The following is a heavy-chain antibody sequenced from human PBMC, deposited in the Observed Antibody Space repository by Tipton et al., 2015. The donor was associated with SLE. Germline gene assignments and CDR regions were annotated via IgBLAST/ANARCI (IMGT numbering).Heavy chain of an antibody. CDR1: GGSISSYY. CDR2: IYYSGST. D-gene: IGHD1-26*01. CDR3: ARGWASLSY. V-gene: IGHV4-59*08. Sequence: TLSLTCTVSGGSISSYYWSWIRQPPGKGLEWIGYIYYSGSTNYNPSLKSRVTISVDTSKNQFSLKLSSVTAADTAVYYCARGWASLSYWGQGTLVTVSS. J-gene: IGHJ4*02.